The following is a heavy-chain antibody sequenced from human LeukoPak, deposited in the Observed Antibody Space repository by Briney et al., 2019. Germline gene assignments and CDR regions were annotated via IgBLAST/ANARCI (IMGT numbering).Heavy chain of an antibody. CDR2: IYSGGST. V-gene: IGHV3-53*01. D-gene: IGHD2-2*01. CDR1: GFTVSSNY. CDR3: ARGLRYCSSTSCYDWFDP. Sequence: PGGSLRLSCAASGFTVSSNYMSWVRQAPGKGLEWVSVIYSGGSTYYADSVKGRFTISRDNSKNTLYLQMNSLRDEDTAVYYCARGLRYCSSTSCYDWFDPWGQGTLVTVSS. J-gene: IGHJ5*02.